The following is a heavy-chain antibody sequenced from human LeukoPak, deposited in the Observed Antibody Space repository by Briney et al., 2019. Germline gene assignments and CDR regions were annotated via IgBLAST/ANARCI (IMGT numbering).Heavy chain of an antibody. CDR1: GYTFTTYG. CDR2: ISAYNGNT. J-gene: IGHJ6*03. Sequence: ASVKVSCRASGYTFTTYGISWVRQAPGQWLEWMGWISAYNGNTNYAQKFQGRVTMTTDTSTSTAYMELRSLRSDDTAVYYCARDHYYYSMAVWGKGTTVTAPS. CDR3: ARDHYYYSMAV. V-gene: IGHV1-18*01.